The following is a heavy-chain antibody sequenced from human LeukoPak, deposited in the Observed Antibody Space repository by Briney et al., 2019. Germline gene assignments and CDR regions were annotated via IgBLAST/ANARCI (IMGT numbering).Heavy chain of an antibody. V-gene: IGHV3-33*03. D-gene: IGHD4-11*01. Sequence: GGSLRLSCAASKFLFSHFGMHWVRQAPGKGLEWVAVIWSDGSNRHYADSVKGRFTVSRDNSQNMVYLQMNDLRPEDTAVYYCAKDAQRGFDYSNSLEKWGQGTLVTVSS. J-gene: IGHJ4*02. CDR3: AKDAQRGFDYSNSLEK. CDR2: IWSDGSNR. CDR1: KFLFSHFG.